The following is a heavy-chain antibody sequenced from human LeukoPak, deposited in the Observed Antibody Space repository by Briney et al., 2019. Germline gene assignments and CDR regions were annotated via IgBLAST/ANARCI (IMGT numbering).Heavy chain of an antibody. J-gene: IGHJ2*01. CDR1: GFTFSSYW. V-gene: IGHV3-74*01. Sequence: GGSLRLSCAASGFTFSSYWMHWVRQAPGKGLVWVSRINSDGSSTSYADSVKGRFTISRDNAKNTLYLQMNSLRAEDTAVYYCARVSSGYYYGWYFDLWGRGTLVTVS. D-gene: IGHD3-22*01. CDR3: ARVSSGYYYGWYFDL. CDR2: INSDGSST.